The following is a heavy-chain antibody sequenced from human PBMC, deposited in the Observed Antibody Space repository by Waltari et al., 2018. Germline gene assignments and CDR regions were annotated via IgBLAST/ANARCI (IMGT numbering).Heavy chain of an antibody. V-gene: IGHV1-69*01. J-gene: IGHJ6*02. CDR2: IIPSFGTA. D-gene: IGHD6-6*01. Sequence: QVQLVQSGAEVKKPGSSVKVSCKASGGTFSSYAISWVRQAPGQGLEWMGGIIPSFGTANYAQKFQGRVTITADESTSTAYMELSSLRSEDTAVYYCARDGLSIAAPGGGYGMDVWGQGTTVTVSS. CDR3: ARDGLSIAAPGGGYGMDV. CDR1: GGTFSSYA.